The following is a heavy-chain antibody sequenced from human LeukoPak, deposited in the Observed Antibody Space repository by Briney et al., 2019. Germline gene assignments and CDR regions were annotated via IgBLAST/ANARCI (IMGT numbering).Heavy chain of an antibody. D-gene: IGHD2-8*02. CDR2: VSGSAGRT. J-gene: IGHJ6*03. Sequence: GGSLRLSCAASGFTFSSFAMTWVRQAPGKGLEWVSTVSGSAGRTDYADSVKGRFTISRDNLKNTLYLQMNSLRAEDTAVYYCAKNRGHCVDGVCHNYYYMDVWDRGTTVTVSS. CDR1: GFTFSSFA. V-gene: IGHV3-23*01. CDR3: AKNRGHCVDGVCHNYYYMDV.